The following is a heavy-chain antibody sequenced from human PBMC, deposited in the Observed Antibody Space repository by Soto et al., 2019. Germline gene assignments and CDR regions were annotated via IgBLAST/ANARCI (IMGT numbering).Heavy chain of an antibody. D-gene: IGHD6-13*01. CDR3: ARGVSSSWYSKTKNWFDP. CDR1: GYTFTSYD. CDR2: MNPNSGNT. V-gene: IGHV1-8*01. Sequence: SVKVSCKASGYTFTSYDINWVRQATGQGLEWMGWMNPNSGNTGYAQKFQGRVTMTRSTSISTAYMELSSLRSEDTAVYYCARGVSSSWYSKTKNWFDPWGQGTLVTVSS. J-gene: IGHJ5*02.